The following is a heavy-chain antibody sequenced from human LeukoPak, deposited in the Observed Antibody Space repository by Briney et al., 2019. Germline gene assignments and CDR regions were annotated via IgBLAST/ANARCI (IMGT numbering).Heavy chain of an antibody. D-gene: IGHD3-3*01. CDR2: IRSKAYGGTT. CDR1: GISFGDYA. V-gene: IGHV3-49*04. J-gene: IGHJ6*03. Sequence: GRSLRLSCTASGISFGDYAMSWVRQAPGKGLEWVGFIRSKAYGGTTEYAASVKGRFTISRDDSKGTAYLQMNSLKTEDTAVYYCTRDDKASITVFGVVKSYYYYMDVWGKGTTVTVSS. CDR3: TRDDKASITVFGVVKSYYYYMDV.